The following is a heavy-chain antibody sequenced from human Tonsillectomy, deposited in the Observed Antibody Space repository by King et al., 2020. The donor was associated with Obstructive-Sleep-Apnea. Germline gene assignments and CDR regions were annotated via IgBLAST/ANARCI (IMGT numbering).Heavy chain of an antibody. Sequence: QLQESGPGLVKPSETLSLTCTVSDYSISSDYYWGWIRQPPGKGLEWIGSIYHSGSTYYNPSLKIRVTISVDTSKNQFSLKLSSVTAADTAVYYCARADSSGYYNWVYWGQGTLVTVSS. V-gene: IGHV4-38-2*02. D-gene: IGHD3-22*01. J-gene: IGHJ4*02. CDR3: ARADSSGYYNWVY. CDR1: DYSISSDYY. CDR2: IYHSGST.